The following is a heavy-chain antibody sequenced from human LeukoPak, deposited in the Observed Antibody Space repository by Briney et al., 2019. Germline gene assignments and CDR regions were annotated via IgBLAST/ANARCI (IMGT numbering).Heavy chain of an antibody. D-gene: IGHD2-2*01. Sequence: VASVKVSCKASGYTFTSYGISWLRQAPGQWLEWMGWISPYNGNTNYAQKLQVRVTMTTDTSTNTAYMELRSLRSDDTAVYYCARGYCSSSSCYRVDSFRPRLDYWGQGTLVTVSS. CDR3: ARGYCSSSSCYRVDSFRPRLDY. CDR2: ISPYNGNT. J-gene: IGHJ4*02. V-gene: IGHV1-18*01. CDR1: GYTFTSYG.